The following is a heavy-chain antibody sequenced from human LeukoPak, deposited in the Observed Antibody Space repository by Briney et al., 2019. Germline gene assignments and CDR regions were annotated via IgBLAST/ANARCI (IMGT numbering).Heavy chain of an antibody. CDR2: ISYSGST. Sequence: PSQTLSLTCTVSGGPISSGDYYWSWLRQPPGMGLEWIGDISYSGSTYYNPSLRSRLSISVDRSNNQFSLRLTSVTAADTAVYYCAKGGLATYNWFDPWGQGTLVIVSS. D-gene: IGHD3/OR15-3a*01. CDR3: AKGGLATYNWFDP. J-gene: IGHJ5*02. CDR1: GGPISSGDYY. V-gene: IGHV4-30-4*01.